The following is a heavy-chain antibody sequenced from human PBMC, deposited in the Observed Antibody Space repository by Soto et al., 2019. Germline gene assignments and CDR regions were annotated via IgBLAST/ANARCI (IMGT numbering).Heavy chain of an antibody. CDR2: IYYIGHT. J-gene: IGHJ4*02. Sequence: QVQLQESGPGLVKPSETLSLTCTVSGGSISSYYWSWIRQPPGKGLEWIGYIYYIGHTDYNPSLKSRVTISIDTSKNQFSRKLSSVTAADTAVYYCARHGDGYNYGTFTGFDYWGQGTLVTVSS. CDR3: ARHGDGYNYGTFTGFDY. V-gene: IGHV4-59*08. D-gene: IGHD5-12*01. CDR1: GGSISSYY.